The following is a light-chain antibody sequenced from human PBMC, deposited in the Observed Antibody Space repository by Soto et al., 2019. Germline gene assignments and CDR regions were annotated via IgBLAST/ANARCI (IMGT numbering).Light chain of an antibody. Sequence: DIQMTQSPSSLSASLGDRVTITCQASQDIRYYVTWYQQKTGQAPKLLIYDASQLETGVPSRFSGSGSGTDFTFTISSLESEDIGAYYCQHYGSLPITFGEGTRLEIK. CDR2: DAS. V-gene: IGKV1-33*01. CDR3: QHYGSLPIT. J-gene: IGKJ5*01. CDR1: QDIRYY.